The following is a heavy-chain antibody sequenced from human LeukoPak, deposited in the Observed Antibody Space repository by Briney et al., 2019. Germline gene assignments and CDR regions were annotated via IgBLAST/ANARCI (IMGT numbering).Heavy chain of an antibody. CDR2: INHSGST. CDR1: GGSFSGYY. J-gene: IGHJ4*02. CDR3: AREGYSYGTPRVDY. V-gene: IGHV4-34*01. Sequence: SSETLSLTCAVYGGSFSGYYWSWIRQPPGKGLEWIGEINHSGSTNYNPSLKSRVTISVDTSKNQFSLKPSSVTAADTAVYYCAREGYSYGTPRVDYWGQGTLVTVSS. D-gene: IGHD5-18*01.